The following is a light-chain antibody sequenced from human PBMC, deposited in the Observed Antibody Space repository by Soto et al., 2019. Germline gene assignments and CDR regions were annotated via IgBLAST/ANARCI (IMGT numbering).Light chain of an antibody. Sequence: QSALAQPPSASGSPGQSVTISCTGTSSDVGDNYGSWYQQHLGKAPKLIIYEVTLRPSGVPDRFSGSKSGNTASLTVSGLQADDDADYYCSAYAGSNTFVFGTGTKLTVL. CDR1: SSDVGDNY. CDR2: EVT. V-gene: IGLV2-8*01. CDR3: SAYAGSNTFV. J-gene: IGLJ1*01.